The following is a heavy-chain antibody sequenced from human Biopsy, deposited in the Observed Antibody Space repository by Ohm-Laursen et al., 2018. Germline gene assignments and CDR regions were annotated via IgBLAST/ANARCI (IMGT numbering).Heavy chain of an antibody. CDR3: VLASFDY. CDR2: INPGGNST. Sequence: SSAKVSSKASGYTFTTYYIHWVRQAPGQGLEWMGIINPGGNSTAYTQNFQGRVTMTWDTSTTTVYMELSSLRSEDTAVYYCVLASFDYWGQGTLVTVPS. V-gene: IGHV1-46*01. J-gene: IGHJ4*02. CDR1: GYTFTTYY.